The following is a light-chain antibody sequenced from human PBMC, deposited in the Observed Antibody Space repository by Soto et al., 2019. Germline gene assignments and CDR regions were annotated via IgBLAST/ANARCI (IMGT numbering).Light chain of an antibody. Sequence: DIQMTQSPSSLSASVVDTVTITCRASQSINSYLNWYQQKPGRAPNLLISAASGLQSGVPSRFSGSGSGTDFTLTITSLQPEDFATYYCQQSYTTPLTFGGGTKVEIK. CDR1: QSINSY. V-gene: IGKV1-39*01. CDR2: AAS. CDR3: QQSYTTPLT. J-gene: IGKJ4*01.